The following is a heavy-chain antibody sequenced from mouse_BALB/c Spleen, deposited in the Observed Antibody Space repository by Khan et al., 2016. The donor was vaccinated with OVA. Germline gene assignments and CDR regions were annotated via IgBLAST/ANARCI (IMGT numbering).Heavy chain of an antibody. Sequence: EVELVESGGDLVKPGGSLKLSCAASGFTFSTYGMSWVRQTPDKRLEWVATVSTGGSYTYYPDSVKGRFTIFRDNAKNTLYLQMSGLKSEDTAMFYCTRIAYYYVSGGFAYWGQGTLVTVSA. V-gene: IGHV5-6*01. CDR3: TRIAYYYVSGGFAY. CDR1: GFTFSTYG. CDR2: VSTGGSYT. J-gene: IGHJ3*01. D-gene: IGHD1-1*01.